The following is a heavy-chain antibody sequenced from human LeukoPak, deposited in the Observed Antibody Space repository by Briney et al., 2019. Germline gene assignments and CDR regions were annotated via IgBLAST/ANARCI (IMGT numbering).Heavy chain of an antibody. CDR1: RGSISGSIRSYY. J-gene: IGHJ3*02. CDR3: ARHTFHSSETPRGAVDI. D-gene: IGHD3-22*01. V-gene: IGHV4-59*08. Sequence: SETLSLTCTVSRGSISGSIRSYYWSWLRQPPGKGLEWIGYISSSGSVNDNPSLRSRVTISVDTSKNQFFLNLSSVSAADTAVYYCARHTFHSSETPRGAVDIWGQGTMVTVSS. CDR2: ISSSGSV.